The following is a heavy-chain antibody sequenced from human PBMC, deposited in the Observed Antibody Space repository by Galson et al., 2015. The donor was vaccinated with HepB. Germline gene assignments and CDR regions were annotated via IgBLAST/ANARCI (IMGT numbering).Heavy chain of an antibody. CDR2: IYYSGST. V-gene: IGHV4-39*01. D-gene: IGHD6-6*01. J-gene: IGHJ5*02. CDR1: GGSISSSSYY. Sequence: SETLSLTCTVSGGSISSSSYYWGWIRQPPGKGLEWIGSIYYSGSTYYNPSLKSRVTISVDTSKNQFSLKLSSVTAADTAVYYCATRRGIAARPDWFDPWGQGTLVTVSS. CDR3: ATRRGIAARPDWFDP.